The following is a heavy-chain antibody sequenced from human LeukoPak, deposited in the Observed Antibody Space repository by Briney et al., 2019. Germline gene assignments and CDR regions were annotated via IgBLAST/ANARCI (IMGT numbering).Heavy chain of an antibody. Sequence: GASVKVSCKASGYTFTSYYMHWVRQAPGQGLEWMGIINPSGGSTSYAQKFQGRVTMTRDMSTSTAYMELSSLRSEDTAVYYCARGLVILEWLLLASTQPAAFDYWGQGTLVTVSS. D-gene: IGHD3-3*01. CDR2: INPSGGST. J-gene: IGHJ4*02. CDR1: GYTFTSYY. V-gene: IGHV1-46*01. CDR3: ARGLVILEWLLLASTQPAAFDY.